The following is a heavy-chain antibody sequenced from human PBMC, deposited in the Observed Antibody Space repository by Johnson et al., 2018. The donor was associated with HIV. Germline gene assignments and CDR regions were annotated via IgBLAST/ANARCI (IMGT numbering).Heavy chain of an antibody. Sequence: VQLVESGGGFVQPGGSLRLSCAASGFTFSSYWMHWVRQAPGKGLVWVSRINSDGSSTSYADSVKGRFTISRDNAKNSLYLQMNSLRAEYTAVYYCARDQNIVLMVYAAPGALDIWGQGTMVTVSS. V-gene: IGHV3-74*01. CDR3: ARDQNIVLMVYAAPGALDI. J-gene: IGHJ3*02. D-gene: IGHD2-8*01. CDR1: GFTFSSYW. CDR2: INSDGSST.